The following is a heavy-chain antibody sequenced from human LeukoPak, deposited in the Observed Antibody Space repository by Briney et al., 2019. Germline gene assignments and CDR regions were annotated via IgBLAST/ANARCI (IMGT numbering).Heavy chain of an antibody. J-gene: IGHJ4*02. CDR2: IRYDGSNK. V-gene: IGHV3-30*02. CDR1: GFTFSSYG. Sequence: GGSLRLSCAASGFTFSSYGMHWVRPAPRKGLEWVAFIRYDGSNKYYEDSVKGRFTISRDNSKNTLYLQMNSLRAEDTAVYYCAKERDTAMVTIDYGGQGTLVTVSS. D-gene: IGHD5-18*01. CDR3: AKERDTAMVTIDY.